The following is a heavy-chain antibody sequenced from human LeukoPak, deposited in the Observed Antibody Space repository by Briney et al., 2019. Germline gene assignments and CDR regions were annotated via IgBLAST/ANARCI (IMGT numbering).Heavy chain of an antibody. Sequence: GGSLRLSXAASGFTFSNYAMSWVRQAPGKELEWVSAISGSGGSTYYADSVKGRFTISRDNTNNILYLQMNSLRAEDTAVYYLAKMALTMIVVPYYMDVWGKGTTVTVSS. V-gene: IGHV3-23*01. J-gene: IGHJ6*03. CDR2: ISGSGGST. CDR1: GFTFSNYA. D-gene: IGHD3-22*01. CDR3: AKMALTMIVVPYYMDV.